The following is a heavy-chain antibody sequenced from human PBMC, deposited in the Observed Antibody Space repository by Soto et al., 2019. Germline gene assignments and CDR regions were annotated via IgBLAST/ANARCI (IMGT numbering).Heavy chain of an antibody. V-gene: IGHV3-66*01. CDR1: GFGVSNNY. Sequence: GGSLRLSCAASGFGVSNNYMSWVRQAPGKGLEWVSAINSGGNTYYADSVKGRFTISRDNAKNTLDLQMHGLRAEDMAVYYCARSVRSGSFPYYYYAMDVWGQGTTVTVSS. CDR2: INSGGNT. D-gene: IGHD3-10*01. CDR3: ARSVRSGSFPYYYYAMDV. J-gene: IGHJ6*02.